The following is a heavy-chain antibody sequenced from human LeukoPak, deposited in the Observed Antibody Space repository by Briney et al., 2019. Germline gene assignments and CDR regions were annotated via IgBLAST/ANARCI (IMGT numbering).Heavy chain of an antibody. Sequence: GGSLRLSCAASGFTFSNYWMHWVRQAPGKGLEWVAVIWYDGSNKYYADSVKGRFTISRDNSKNTLYLQMNSLRAEDTAVYYCARDYGYYFDYWGQGTLVTVSS. CDR3: ARDYGYYFDY. D-gene: IGHD5-24*01. CDR2: IWYDGSNK. CDR1: GFTFSNYW. J-gene: IGHJ4*02. V-gene: IGHV3-33*08.